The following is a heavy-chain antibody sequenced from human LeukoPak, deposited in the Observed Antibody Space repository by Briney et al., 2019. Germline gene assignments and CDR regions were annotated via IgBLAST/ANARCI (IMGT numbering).Heavy chain of an antibody. V-gene: IGHV4-59*12. D-gene: IGHD3-9*01. J-gene: IGHJ4*02. CDR1: GGTISSYY. Sequence: SETLSLTCTVSGGTISSYYWSWIRQPPGKGLEWIGYINYSGSTNYNPSLKSRVTMSVDTSKNQFSLKLSSVTAADTAVYYCARAGPLRYFDWLPPFDYWGQGTLVTVSS. CDR3: ARAGPLRYFDWLPPFDY. CDR2: INYSGST.